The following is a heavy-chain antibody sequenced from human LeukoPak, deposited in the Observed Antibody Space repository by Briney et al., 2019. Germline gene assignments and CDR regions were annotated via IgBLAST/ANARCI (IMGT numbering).Heavy chain of an antibody. J-gene: IGHJ3*02. D-gene: IGHD3-22*01. CDR3: ASCRAPFYDSSGSRVWDAFDI. Sequence: EASVKVSCKASGYIFTGYSMHWVRQAPGQGLEWMGWINPNSGGTNYAQKFQGRVTMTRGTSISTAYMELSRLRSDDTAVYYCASCRAPFYDSSGSRVWDAFDIWGQGTMVTVSS. V-gene: IGHV1-2*02. CDR1: GYIFTGYS. CDR2: INPNSGGT.